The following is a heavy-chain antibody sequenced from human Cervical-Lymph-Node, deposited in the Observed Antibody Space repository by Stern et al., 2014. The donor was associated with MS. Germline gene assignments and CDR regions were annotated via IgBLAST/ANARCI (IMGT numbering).Heavy chain of an antibody. J-gene: IGHJ4*02. V-gene: IGHV3-74*02. D-gene: IGHD3-22*01. Sequence: QLVQSGGGLVQPGGSLSLSCAASGFTFSRYWMNWVRQAPGKGLVWVSRIISDGSTTNYADSVKGRFSISRDNAKNTLSLQMNSLRAEDTAVYYCARAYYYDGSAYPFDHWGQGTMVTVSS. CDR2: IISDGSTT. CDR3: ARAYYYDGSAYPFDH. CDR1: GFTFSRYW.